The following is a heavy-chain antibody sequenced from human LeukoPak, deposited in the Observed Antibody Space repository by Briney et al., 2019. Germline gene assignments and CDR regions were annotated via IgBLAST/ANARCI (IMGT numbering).Heavy chain of an antibody. CDR2: ISSNGGST. V-gene: IGHV3-64D*06. Sequence: GGSLRLSCSASGFTFSSYAMHWVRQAPGKGLEYVSTISSNGGSTYYADSVKGRFTTSRDNSKNTLYLQMSGLRAEDTAVYYCVRNRGGYSGYDLGGYWGQGTLVTVSS. J-gene: IGHJ4*02. CDR3: VRNRGGYSGYDLGGY. CDR1: GFTFSSYA. D-gene: IGHD5-12*01.